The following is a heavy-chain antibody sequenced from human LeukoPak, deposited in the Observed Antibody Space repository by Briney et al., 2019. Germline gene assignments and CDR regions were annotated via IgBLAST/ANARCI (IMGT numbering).Heavy chain of an antibody. Sequence: EASVKVSCKASGGTFSSYAISWVRQAPGQGLEWMGGIIPIFGTANYAQKFQGRVTITADESTSTAYMELSSLRSEDTAVYYCARDARGAAAADDAFDIWGQGTMVTVSS. V-gene: IGHV1-69*13. CDR2: IIPIFGTA. J-gene: IGHJ3*02. CDR3: ARDARGAAAADDAFDI. D-gene: IGHD6-13*01. CDR1: GGTFSSYA.